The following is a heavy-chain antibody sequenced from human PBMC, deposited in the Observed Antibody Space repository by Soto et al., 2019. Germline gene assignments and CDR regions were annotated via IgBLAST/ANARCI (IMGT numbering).Heavy chain of an antibody. V-gene: IGHV1-18*01. J-gene: IGHJ6*03. CDR3: ARSGDWGCSSTSCYDNYYYYMDV. Sequence: ASVKVSCKASGYTFTSYGISWVRQAPGQGLEWMGWISAYNGNTNYAQKLQGRVTMTTDTSTSTAYMELRSLRSDDTAVYYCARSGDWGCSSTSCYDNYYYYMDVWGKGTTVTVSS. CDR2: ISAYNGNT. CDR1: GYTFTSYG. D-gene: IGHD2-2*01.